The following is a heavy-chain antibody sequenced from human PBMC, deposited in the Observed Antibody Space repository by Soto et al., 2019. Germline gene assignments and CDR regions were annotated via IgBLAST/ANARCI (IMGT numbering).Heavy chain of an antibody. V-gene: IGHV3-30-3*01. J-gene: IGHJ6*02. CDR2: ISYDGSNK. Sequence: GGSLRLSCAASGFTFSSYAMHWVRQAPGKGLEWVAVISYDGSNKYYADSVKGRFTISRDNSKNTLYLQMNSLRAEDTAVYYCASITPPNYYYYGMDVWGQGTTVTVSS. CDR3: ASITPPNYYYYGMDV. D-gene: IGHD3-3*01. CDR1: GFTFSSYA.